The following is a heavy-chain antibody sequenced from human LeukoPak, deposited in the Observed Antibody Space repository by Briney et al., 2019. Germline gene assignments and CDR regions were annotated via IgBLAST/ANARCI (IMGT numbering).Heavy chain of an antibody. J-gene: IGHJ6*03. V-gene: IGHV1-18*01. CDR2: ISTYDGDI. Sequence: ASVKVSYKASGYIFNNYGIAWVRQAPGQGLEWMGWISTYDGDIKIAQKFQGRLTMTTDTFTSTAYMELRSLRSDDTAVYYCARARRTAYHNYYMDVWGRGTTVTVSS. D-gene: IGHD1-14*01. CDR3: ARARRTAYHNYYMDV. CDR1: GYIFNNYG.